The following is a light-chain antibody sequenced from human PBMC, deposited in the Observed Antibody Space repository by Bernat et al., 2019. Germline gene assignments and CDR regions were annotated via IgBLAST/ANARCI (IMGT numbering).Light chain of an antibody. V-gene: IGLV2-23*02. J-gene: IGLJ3*02. CDR2: GVT. CDR3: CSYAGRTTFWV. CDR1: SRYIGNYNL. Sequence: QSALTQPASVSGSPGQSITISCNGTSRYIGNYNLVSWYQHHPGTAPTLLIYGVTRRPSGVSNRFSGSKSGHTASLTISGLEADDDADYYCCSYAGRTTFWVFGGGTKLTVL.